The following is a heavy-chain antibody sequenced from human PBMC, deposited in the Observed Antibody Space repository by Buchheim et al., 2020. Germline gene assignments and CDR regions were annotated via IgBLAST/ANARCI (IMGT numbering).Heavy chain of an antibody. CDR2: ISSSGDGT. CDR3: AKGEKGYCGFASCFRDSDS. V-gene: IGHV3-23*04. D-gene: IGHD2-2*01. J-gene: IGHJ4*02. Sequence: EVHLVESGGDLVQPGGSLRLSCAASGFTFSIYALNWVRQAPGKGLEWVSGISSSGDGTYYADSVKGRFTISRDNSKNTLYLQMNSLRAEDTALYYCAKGEKGYCGFASCFRDSDSWGQGTL. CDR1: GFTFSIYA.